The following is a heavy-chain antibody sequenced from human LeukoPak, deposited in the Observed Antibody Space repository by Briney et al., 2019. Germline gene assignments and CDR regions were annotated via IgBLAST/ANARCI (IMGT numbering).Heavy chain of an antibody. Sequence: GRSLRLSCAASGFTFSSYGMHWVRQAPGKGLEGVAVISYDGSNRYYADSVKGRFTISRDNSKNTLYLQMNSLRAEDTAVYYCAKEGEEGFDYWGQGTLVTVSS. J-gene: IGHJ4*02. CDR1: GFTFSSYG. CDR3: AKEGEEGFDY. CDR2: ISYDGSNR. D-gene: IGHD1-26*01. V-gene: IGHV3-30*18.